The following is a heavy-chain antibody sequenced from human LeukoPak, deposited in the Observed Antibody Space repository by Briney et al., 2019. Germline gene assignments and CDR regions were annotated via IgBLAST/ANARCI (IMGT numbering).Heavy chain of an antibody. Sequence: GGSLRLSCAASGFTFSSYWMSWVRQAPGKGLEWVANIKQDESEKYYVDSVKGRFTISRDNSKNTLYLQMNSLRAEDTAVYYRARDNSVRDEAWWFNPWGQGTLVTVSS. V-gene: IGHV3-7*01. CDR3: ARDNSVRDEAWWFNP. CDR1: GFTFSSYW. CDR2: IKQDESEK. D-gene: IGHD5-24*01. J-gene: IGHJ5*02.